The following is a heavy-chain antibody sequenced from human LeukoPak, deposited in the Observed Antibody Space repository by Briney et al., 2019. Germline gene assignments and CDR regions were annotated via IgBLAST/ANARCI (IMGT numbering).Heavy chain of an antibody. Sequence: SVKVSCKASGFTFTSSAMQWVRQARGQRLEWIGWIVVGSGNTNYAQKFQERVTITRDMSTSTAYMELSSLRSEDTAVYYCAADPQWEPTVSAFDIWGQGTMVTVSS. D-gene: IGHD1-26*01. CDR3: AADPQWEPTVSAFDI. CDR1: GFTFTSSA. J-gene: IGHJ3*02. CDR2: IVVGSGNT. V-gene: IGHV1-58*02.